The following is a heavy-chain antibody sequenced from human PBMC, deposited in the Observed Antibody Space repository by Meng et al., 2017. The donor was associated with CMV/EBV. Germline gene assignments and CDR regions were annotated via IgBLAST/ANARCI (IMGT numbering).Heavy chain of an antibody. Sequence: GGSLRLSCAASGFTFSSYGMHWVRQAPGKGLEWVAVIWYDGSNKYYADSVKGRFTISRENSKNTLYLQMNSLRAEDTAVYYCAKDQSGGSSYGFLYGMDVWGQGTTVTVSS. J-gene: IGHJ6*02. CDR1: GFTFSSYG. V-gene: IGHV3-33*06. CDR2: IWYDGSNK. D-gene: IGHD6-13*01. CDR3: AKDQSGGSSYGFLYGMDV.